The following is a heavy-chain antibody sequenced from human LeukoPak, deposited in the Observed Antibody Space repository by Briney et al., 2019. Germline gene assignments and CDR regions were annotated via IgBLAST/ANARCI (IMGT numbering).Heavy chain of an antibody. Sequence: SETLSLTCAVYGGSFSGYYWSWIRQPPGKGLEWIGEINHSGSTNYNPSLKSRVTISVDTSKNQFSLKLSSVTAADTAVYYCARSITIFGVVKMDAFDIWGQGTMVTVSS. CDR2: INHSGST. CDR3: ARSITIFGVVKMDAFDI. CDR1: GGSFSGYY. D-gene: IGHD3-3*01. V-gene: IGHV4-34*01. J-gene: IGHJ3*02.